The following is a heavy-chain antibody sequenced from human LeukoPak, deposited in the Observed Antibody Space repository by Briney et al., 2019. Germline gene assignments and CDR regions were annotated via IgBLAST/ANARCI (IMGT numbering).Heavy chain of an antibody. J-gene: IGHJ6*03. D-gene: IGHD3-3*01. CDR2: ISAYNGNT. CDR1: GYTFTSYG. Sequence: ASVKVSCKASGYTFTSYGISWVRQAPGQGLEWMGWISAYNGNTNYGQKFQGRVTMTTDTSTSTAYMELRSLRSDDTAVYYCARDHTPGWSGYYPYYYYYMDVWGKGTPVTVSS. V-gene: IGHV1-18*01. CDR3: ARDHTPGWSGYYPYYYYYMDV.